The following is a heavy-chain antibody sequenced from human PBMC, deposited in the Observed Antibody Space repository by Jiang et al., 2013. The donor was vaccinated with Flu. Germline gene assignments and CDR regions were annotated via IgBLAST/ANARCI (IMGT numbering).Heavy chain of an antibody. D-gene: IGHD4-17*01. V-gene: IGHV3-23*01. J-gene: IGHJ4*02. CDR3: AKDGTNYGDYVDY. CDR2: ISGSGGST. Sequence: PGKGLEWVSAISGSGGSTYYADSVKGRFTISRDNSKNTLYLQMNSLRAEDTAVYYCAKDGTNYGDYVDYWGQGTLVTVSS.